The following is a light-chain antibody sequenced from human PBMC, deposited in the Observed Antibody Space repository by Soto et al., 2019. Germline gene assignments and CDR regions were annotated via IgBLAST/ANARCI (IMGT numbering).Light chain of an antibody. CDR2: RNN. Sequence: QSVLTQPPSASGTPGQWVTISCSGSSSNIGSNYVYWYQQLPGTAPTLLIYRNNQRPSGVPDRFSGSKSGTSASLAISGLRSDDEADYYCAAWDDSLNGPIFGGGTKLTVL. J-gene: IGLJ2*01. CDR1: SSNIGSNY. V-gene: IGLV1-47*01. CDR3: AAWDDSLNGPI.